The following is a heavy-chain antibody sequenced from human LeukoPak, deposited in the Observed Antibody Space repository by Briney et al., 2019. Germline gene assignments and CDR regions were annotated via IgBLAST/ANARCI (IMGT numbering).Heavy chain of an antibody. J-gene: IGHJ4*02. D-gene: IGHD3-22*01. Sequence: GGSLRLSCAASGFTVSSNYMSWVRQAPGKGLEWVSVIYSGGSTYYADSVKGRFTISRDNSKNTMYLQMNSLRAEDTAVYYCASGITYDSSGYYCLDYWGQGTLVTVSS. V-gene: IGHV3-53*01. CDR3: ASGITYDSSGYYCLDY. CDR2: IYSGGST. CDR1: GFTVSSNY.